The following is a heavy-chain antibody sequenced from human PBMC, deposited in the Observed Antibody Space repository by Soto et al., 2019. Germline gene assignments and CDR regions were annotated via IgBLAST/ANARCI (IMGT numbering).Heavy chain of an antibody. CDR1: GFTFSSYG. J-gene: IGHJ4*01. D-gene: IGHD3-22*01. Sequence: GGSLRLSCAASGFTFSSYGMHWVRQAPGKGLEWVAVISYDGGTTDFAAPVKGRFAISRDDSKNMVYLQMNSLKTEDTGIYYCTTFSYSTMTVVRIVYWGHGTLVTVSS. CDR3: TTFSYSTMTVVRIVY. V-gene: IGHV3-15*01. CDR2: ISYDGGTT.